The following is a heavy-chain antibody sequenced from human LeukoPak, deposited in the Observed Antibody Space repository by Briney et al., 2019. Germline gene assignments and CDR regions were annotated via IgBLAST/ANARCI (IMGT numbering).Heavy chain of an antibody. J-gene: IGHJ1*01. D-gene: IGHD1-26*01. CDR2: ISSSSDYI. CDR1: GFTFSSYS. Sequence: PGGSLRLSCAASGFTFSSYSMNWVRQAPRKGLEWVSSISSSSDYIYYADSVKGRFTISRDNAKNSLYLQMNSLRAEDTAVYYCARVSGSYYVQHWGQGTLVTVSS. CDR3: ARVSGSYYVQH. V-gene: IGHV3-21*01.